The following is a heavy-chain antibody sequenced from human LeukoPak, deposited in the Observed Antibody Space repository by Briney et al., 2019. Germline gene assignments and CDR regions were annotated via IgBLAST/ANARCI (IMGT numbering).Heavy chain of an antibody. J-gene: IGHJ3*02. CDR2: ISAYNGNT. V-gene: IGHV1-18*04. CDR3: ARGGAYDI. Sequence: GSSVKVSCKASGGTFSSHTISWVRQAPGQGLEWMGWISAYNGNTNYAQKLQGRVTMTTDTSTSTAYMELRSLRSDDTAVFYCARGGAYDIWGQGTMVTVSS. CDR1: GGTFSSHT.